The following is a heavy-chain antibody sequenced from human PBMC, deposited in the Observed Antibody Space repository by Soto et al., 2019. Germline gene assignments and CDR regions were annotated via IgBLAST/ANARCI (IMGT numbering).Heavy chain of an antibody. CDR2: ISYDGSNK. Sequence: QVQLVESGGGVVQPGRSLRLSCAASGFTFSSYAMHWVRQAPGKGLEWVAVISYDGSNKYYADSVKGRFTISRDNSKNPLYREMNSLRAEDTAVYYCARGKGFYYYYYYGMDVWGQGTTVTVSS. V-gene: IGHV3-30-3*01. CDR3: ARGKGFYYYYYYGMDV. CDR1: GFTFSSYA. J-gene: IGHJ6*02.